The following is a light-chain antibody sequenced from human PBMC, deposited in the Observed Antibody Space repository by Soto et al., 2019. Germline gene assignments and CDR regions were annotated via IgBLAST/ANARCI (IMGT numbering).Light chain of an antibody. J-gene: IGKJ1*01. CDR1: QDISNS. Sequence: DIQMTQSPSSLSASVGDRVTITCRASQDISNSLAWYQQKPGKVPKLLIYTASTLQSGVPSRFSGGGSGTDFTLTISSLQPEDVATCYCQKYNGAPWTFGQGTKGEI. CDR2: TAS. CDR3: QKYNGAPWT. V-gene: IGKV1-27*01.